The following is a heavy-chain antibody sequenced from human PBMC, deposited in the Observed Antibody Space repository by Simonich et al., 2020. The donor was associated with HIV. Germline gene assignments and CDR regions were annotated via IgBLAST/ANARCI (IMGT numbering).Heavy chain of an antibody. J-gene: IGHJ4*02. D-gene: IGHD3-16*01. CDR1: GFTFSSYA. CDR2: ISYDGSNK. V-gene: IGHV3-30*07. CDR3: ASGGSVSSVWADDY. Sequence: QVQLVESGGGVVQPGRSLRLSCAASGFTFSSYAMHWVRQAPGKGREWVAVISYDGSNKYYADSVKGLFTNSRDNSKNTLYLQMTSLRAEDTAVYYCASGGSVSSVWADDYWGQGTLVTVSS.